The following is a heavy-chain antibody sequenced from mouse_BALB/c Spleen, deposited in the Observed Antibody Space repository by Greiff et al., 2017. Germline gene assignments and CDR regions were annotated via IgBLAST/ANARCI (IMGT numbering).Heavy chain of an antibody. J-gene: IGHJ4*01. D-gene: IGHD4-1*01. CDR1: GFTFSSYT. V-gene: IGHV5-6-4*01. CDR2: ISSGGSYT. Sequence: EVKVVESGGGLVKPGGSLKLSCAASGFTFSSYTMSWVRQTPEKRLEWVATISSGGSYTYYPDSVKGRFTISRDNAKNTLYLQMSSLKSEDTAMYYCTRDRELGYYAMDYWGQGTSVTVSS. CDR3: TRDRELGYYAMDY.